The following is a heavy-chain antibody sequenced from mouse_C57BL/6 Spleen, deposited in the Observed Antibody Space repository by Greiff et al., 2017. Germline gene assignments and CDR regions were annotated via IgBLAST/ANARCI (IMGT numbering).Heavy chain of an antibody. D-gene: IGHD1-1*01. CDR3: TTAPVVAPGFAY. V-gene: IGHV14-4*01. J-gene: IGHJ3*01. CDR1: GFNIKDDY. Sequence: EVQLQQSGAELVRPGASVKLSCTASGFNIKDDYMHWVKQRPEQGLEWIGWIDPENGDTEYASKFQGKATITADTSSNTAYLQLSSLTSEDTAVYYCTTAPVVAPGFAYWGQGTLVTVSA. CDR2: IDPENGDT.